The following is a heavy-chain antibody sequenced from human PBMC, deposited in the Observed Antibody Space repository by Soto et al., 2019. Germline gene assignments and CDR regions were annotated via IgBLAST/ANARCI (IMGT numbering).Heavy chain of an antibody. Sequence: EVQLVESGGGLVQPGGSLRLSCAASGFTVSTNYMTWVRQAPGKGLEWVSVIYSGGSTHYTESVKGRFIISRDNSKNTVYLQMNSLRAEDTAVYYCAREEIHCSGGSCYGPRWFDPWGQGTLVIVSS. V-gene: IGHV3-66*01. CDR3: AREEIHCSGGSCYGPRWFDP. J-gene: IGHJ5*02. CDR1: GFTVSTNY. CDR2: IYSGGST. D-gene: IGHD2-15*01.